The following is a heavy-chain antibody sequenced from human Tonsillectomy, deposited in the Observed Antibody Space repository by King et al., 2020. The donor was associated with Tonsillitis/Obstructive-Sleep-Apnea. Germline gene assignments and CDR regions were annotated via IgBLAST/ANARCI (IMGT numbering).Heavy chain of an antibody. CDR1: GGSFSGYD. J-gene: IGHJ6*03. Sequence: VQLQQGGSGLLKPSETLSLTCAVYGGSFSGYDWSWIRQPPGKGLEWIWEINHSGSATYNPSLKMRVTIAVDTSKNQGSLKLSSVTAADTAVYYCARGEGGYPAYMDVWGKGTTVTVSS. CDR3: ARGEGGYPAYMDV. CDR2: INHSGSA. D-gene: IGHD2-15*01. V-gene: IGHV4-34*01.